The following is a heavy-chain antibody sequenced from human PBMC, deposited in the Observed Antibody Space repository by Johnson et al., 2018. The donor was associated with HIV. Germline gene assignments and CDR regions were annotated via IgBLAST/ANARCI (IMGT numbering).Heavy chain of an antibody. Sequence: VQLVESGGGLVQPGGSLRLSCAASRITFSRYWMTWVRQAPGKGLEWVANIKQDGSEKYYVDSVKGRFTISRDNAKNSLYLLMNSLRAEDTALYYCARESIHSSGWSPEAFDIWGQGTMVTVSS. CDR1: RITFSRYW. J-gene: IGHJ3*02. CDR3: ARESIHSSGWSPEAFDI. CDR2: IKQDGSEK. D-gene: IGHD6-19*01. V-gene: IGHV3-7*01.